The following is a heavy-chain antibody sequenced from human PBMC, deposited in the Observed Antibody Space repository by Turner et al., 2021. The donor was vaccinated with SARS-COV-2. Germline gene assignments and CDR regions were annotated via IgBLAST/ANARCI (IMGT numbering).Heavy chain of an antibody. V-gene: IGHV2-5*02. CDR1: GFSLSTTGVG. Sequence: QITLKESGPALVKPTQTLTLTCSFSGFSLSTTGVGVGWIRQSPGKALEWLALIYWDDDKRYSPSLKSRLTLTKDTSRDQVVLTMTNMDPVDTATYYCARFYYGSGTYNNHPYYEFWGQGTLVTVSS. J-gene: IGHJ4*02. CDR2: IYWDDDK. D-gene: IGHD3-10*01. CDR3: ARFYYGSGTYNNHPYYEF.